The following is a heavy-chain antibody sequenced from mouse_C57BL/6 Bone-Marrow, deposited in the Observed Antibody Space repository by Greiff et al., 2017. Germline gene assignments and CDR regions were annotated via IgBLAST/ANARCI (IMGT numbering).Heavy chain of an antibody. CDR3: DYYGSRYDY. J-gene: IGHJ2*01. V-gene: IGHV1-81*01. Sequence: VQRVESGAELARPGASVKLSCKASGYTFTSYGISWVKQRTGQGLEWIGEIYPRSGSTYYNEKFKGKATLTADKSSSTAYMELRSLTSEDSAVXCSDYYGSRYDYWGQGTTLTVSS. CDR1: GYTFTSYG. CDR2: IYPRSGST. D-gene: IGHD1-1*01.